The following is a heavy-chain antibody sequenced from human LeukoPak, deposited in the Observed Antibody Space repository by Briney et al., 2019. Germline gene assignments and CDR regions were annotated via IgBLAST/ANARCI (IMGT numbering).Heavy chain of an antibody. V-gene: IGHV3-74*01. CDR2: VNRDGSTT. Sequence: GGSLRLSCAASGFTFSRHWMHWVRQAPGKGLVWVSHVNRDGSTTSYADSVKGRFTISRDNAKNTLYLQMNSLRAEDTAVYYCARDVGYGMDVWGQGTTVTVSS. CDR3: ARDVGYGMDV. CDR1: GFTFSRHW. D-gene: IGHD1-26*01. J-gene: IGHJ6*02.